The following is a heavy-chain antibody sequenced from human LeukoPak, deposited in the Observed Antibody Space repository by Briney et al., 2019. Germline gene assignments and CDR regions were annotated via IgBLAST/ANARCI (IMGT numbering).Heavy chain of an antibody. D-gene: IGHD4-17*01. CDR1: GGSISSYY. J-gene: IGHJ4*02. CDR3: ARVRPGDPFDY. CDR2: INHSGST. V-gene: IGHV4-34*01. Sequence: SETLSLTCTVSGGSISSYYWSWIRQPPGKGLEWIGEINHSGSTNYNPSLKSRVTISVDTSKNQFSLKLSSVTAADTAVYYCARVRPGDPFDYWGQGTLVTVSS.